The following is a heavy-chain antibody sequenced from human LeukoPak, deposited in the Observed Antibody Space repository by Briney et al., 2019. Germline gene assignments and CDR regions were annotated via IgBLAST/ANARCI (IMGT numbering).Heavy chain of an antibody. Sequence: GGSLRLSCAASRFTFSSYAMSWVRQAPGKGLEWVSAISGSGGRTYYTDSVKGRFTISRDNSKNTLYLQMNSLRAEDTAVYYCAASGSYYGRWFDYWGQGTLVTVSS. CDR1: RFTFSSYA. D-gene: IGHD1-26*01. J-gene: IGHJ4*02. CDR3: AASGSYYGRWFDY. CDR2: ISGSGGRT. V-gene: IGHV3-23*01.